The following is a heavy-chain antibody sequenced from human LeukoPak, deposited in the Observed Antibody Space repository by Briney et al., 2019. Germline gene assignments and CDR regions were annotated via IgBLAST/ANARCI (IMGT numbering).Heavy chain of an antibody. CDR1: GYTFTGYY. D-gene: IGHD6-13*01. CDR3: ARDLRRGSSSWYVSGGDY. J-gene: IGHJ4*02. V-gene: IGHV1-2*02. CDR2: INPNSGGT. Sequence: ASVKVSCKASGYTFTGYYMHWVRQAPGQGLEWMGWINPNSGGTNYAQKLQGRVTMTTDTSTSTAYMELRSLRSDDTAVYYCARDLRRGSSSWYVSGGDYWGQGTLVTVSS.